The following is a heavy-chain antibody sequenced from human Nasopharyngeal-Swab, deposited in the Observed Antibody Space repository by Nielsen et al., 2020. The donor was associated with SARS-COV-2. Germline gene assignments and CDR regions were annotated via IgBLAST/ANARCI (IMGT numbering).Heavy chain of an antibody. CDR1: GYTFTGYY. CDR2: INPNSGGT. CDR3: ARDGTRYNWNDYYYYGMDV. J-gene: IGHJ6*02. Sequence: ASVKVSCKASGYTFTGYYMHWARQAPGQGLEWMGRINPNSGGTNYAQKFQGRVTMTRDTSISTAYMELSRLRSDDTAVYYCARDGTRYNWNDYYYYGMDVWGQGTTVTVSS. D-gene: IGHD1-1*01. V-gene: IGHV1-2*06.